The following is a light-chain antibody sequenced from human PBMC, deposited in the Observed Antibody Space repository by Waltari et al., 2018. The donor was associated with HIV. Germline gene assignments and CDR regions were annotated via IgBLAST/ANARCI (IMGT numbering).Light chain of an antibody. J-gene: IGKJ1*01. CDR1: QDIRNY. V-gene: IGKV1-39*01. CDR3: QQSYSTPGT. CDR2: AAS. Sequence: DIQMTQSPSSLSASVGDRVTITCQASQDIRNYLNWYQQKPGKAPKLLIYAASSLQSGVPSRFSGSGSGTDFTLTISSLQPEDFATYYCQQSYSTPGTFGQGTKVEIK.